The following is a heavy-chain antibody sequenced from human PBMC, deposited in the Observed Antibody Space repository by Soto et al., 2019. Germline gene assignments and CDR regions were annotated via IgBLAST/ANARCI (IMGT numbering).Heavy chain of an antibody. Sequence: QVQLVESGGGVVQPGRSLRLSCAASGFTFSRYGMHWVRQAPGKGLEWVAVISYDGSNKYYADSVKGRFTIYRDNSKNTLYLQMNSLRAEDTAVYYCAKDRGGPYYWGQGTLVTVSS. J-gene: IGHJ4*02. D-gene: IGHD3-16*01. CDR3: AKDRGGPYY. V-gene: IGHV3-30*18. CDR1: GFTFSRYG. CDR2: ISYDGSNK.